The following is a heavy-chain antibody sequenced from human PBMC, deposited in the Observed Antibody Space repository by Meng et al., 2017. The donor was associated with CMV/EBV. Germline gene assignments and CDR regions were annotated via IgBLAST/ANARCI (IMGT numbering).Heavy chain of an antibody. CDR3: ARGDHIVRVPAALDY. V-gene: IGHV3-23*01. CDR2: ISGSGGST. D-gene: IGHD2-2*01. CDR1: GFTFSCYA. J-gene: IGHJ4*02. Sequence: GESLKISCAASGFTFSCYAMSWVRQAPGKGLEWVSAISGSGGSTYCADSVKGRFTISRDNSKNTLYLQMNSQRAEDTAVYYCARGDHIVRVPAALDYWGRGTLVTVSS.